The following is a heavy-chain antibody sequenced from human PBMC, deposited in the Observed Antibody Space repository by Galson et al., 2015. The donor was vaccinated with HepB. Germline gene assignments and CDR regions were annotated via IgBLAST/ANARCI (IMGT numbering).Heavy chain of an antibody. J-gene: IGHJ6*02. D-gene: IGHD5-18*01. CDR3: AREGYSFDPWYGMDV. V-gene: IGHV3-33*01. CDR2: IWYDGSNK. CDR1: GFTFSSYG. Sequence: SLRLSCAASGFTFSSYGMHWVRQAPGKGLEWVAVIWYDGSNKYYADSVKGRFTISRDNSKNTLYLQMNSLRAEDTAVYYCAREGYSFDPWYGMDVWGQGTTVTVSS.